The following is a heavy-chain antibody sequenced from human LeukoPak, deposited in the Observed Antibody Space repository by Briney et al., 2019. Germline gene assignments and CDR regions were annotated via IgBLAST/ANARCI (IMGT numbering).Heavy chain of an antibody. CDR3: ARTAMITFGGVIVIGPGIDY. Sequence: ASVTVSFTASGYTFTIYDINWVRQATGQGLEWMGWMNPNNGDTGSAQKLQGRVTMTTDTSTSTAYMELRSLRSDDTAVYYCARTAMITFGGVIVIGPGIDYWGQGTLVTISS. D-gene: IGHD3-16*02. V-gene: IGHV1-8*01. J-gene: IGHJ4*02. CDR2: MNPNNGDT. CDR1: GYTFTIYD.